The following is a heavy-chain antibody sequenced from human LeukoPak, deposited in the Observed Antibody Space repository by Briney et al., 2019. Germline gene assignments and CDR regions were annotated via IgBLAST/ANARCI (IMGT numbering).Heavy chain of an antibody. J-gene: IGHJ5*02. D-gene: IGHD3-16*02. Sequence: PSETLSLTCAVYGGSFSGYYWSWIRQPPGKGLEWIGEINHSGSTNHNPSLKSRVTISVDTSKNQFSLKLSSVTAADTAVYYCATNDYVWGSYRNWFDPWGQGTLVTVSS. V-gene: IGHV4-34*01. CDR1: GGSFSGYY. CDR3: ATNDYVWGSYRNWFDP. CDR2: INHSGST.